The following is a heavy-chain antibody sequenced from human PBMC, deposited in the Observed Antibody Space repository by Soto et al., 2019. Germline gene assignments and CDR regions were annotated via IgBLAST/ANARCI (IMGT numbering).Heavy chain of an antibody. J-gene: IGHJ6*02. CDR3: ARGVYYYGSGSYFYYYYGMDV. CDR1: GGTFSSYA. V-gene: IGHV1-69*01. CDR2: IIPIFGTA. D-gene: IGHD3-10*01. Sequence: QVQLVQSGAEVKKPGSSVKVSCKASGGTFSSYAISWVRQAPGQGLEWMGGIIPIFGTANYAQKFQGRVTITAGESKSTAHMGLSSLGSEDTAVYYCARGVYYYGSGSYFYYYYGMDVWGQGTTVTVSS.